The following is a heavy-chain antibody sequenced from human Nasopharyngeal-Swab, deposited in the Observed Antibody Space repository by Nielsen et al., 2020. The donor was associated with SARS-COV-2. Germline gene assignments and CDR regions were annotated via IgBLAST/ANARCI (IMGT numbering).Heavy chain of an antibody. CDR3: ARGGYSGYEYYFDY. CDR1: GFTFRSYA. CDR2: IKQDGSEK. D-gene: IGHD5-12*01. V-gene: IGHV3-7*01. Sequence: GGSLRLSCAASGFTFRSYAISWVRQAPGKGLEWVANIKQDGSEKYYVDSVKGRFTISRDNAKNSLYLQMNSLRAEDTAVYYCARGGYSGYEYYFDYWGQGTLVTVSS. J-gene: IGHJ4*02.